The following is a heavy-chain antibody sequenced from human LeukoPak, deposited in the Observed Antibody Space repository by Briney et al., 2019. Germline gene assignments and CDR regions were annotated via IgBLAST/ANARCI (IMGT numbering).Heavy chain of an antibody. J-gene: IGHJ4*02. CDR3: AKVYYYESTNYCYDS. Sequence: GGSLRLSCATSGFTFANYAMSWVRQAPGEGLEWVSAISGGGTTTYSADSVRGRFSISRDNSRNTLYLQMDSLTAEDTARYFCAKVYYYESTNYCYDSWGQGTLVTVSS. CDR1: GFTFANYA. CDR2: ISGGGTTT. V-gene: IGHV3-23*01. D-gene: IGHD3-22*01.